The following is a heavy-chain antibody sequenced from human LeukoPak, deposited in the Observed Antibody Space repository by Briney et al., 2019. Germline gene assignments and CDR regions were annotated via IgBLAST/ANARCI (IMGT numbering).Heavy chain of an antibody. CDR2: IYYSGST. Sequence: SETLSLTCSVSGGSISSYYWTWIRQPPGKGLEWIGYIYYSGSTNYNPSLKSRVTISVDTSKRQFSLKLNSVTAADTAIYYCARGDSKGYFDYWGQGTLVTVSS. D-gene: IGHD3-22*01. V-gene: IGHV4-59*01. J-gene: IGHJ4*02. CDR3: ARGDSKGYFDY. CDR1: GGSISSYY.